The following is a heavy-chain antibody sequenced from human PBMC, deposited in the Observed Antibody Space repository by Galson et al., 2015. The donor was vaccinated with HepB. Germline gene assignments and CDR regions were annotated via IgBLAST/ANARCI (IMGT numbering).Heavy chain of an antibody. CDR3: ARAQVSMILGYLDY. D-gene: IGHD3-22*01. CDR1: GFTFNSYA. Sequence: SLRLSCAASGFTFNSYAMHWVRQAPGKGLEWVASIWHDGSHKYYGDSVKGRFTISRDNSKNTLYLEMNSLRAEDTAVYYCARAQVSMILGYLDYWGQGTLVTVSS. CDR2: IWHDGSHK. J-gene: IGHJ4*02. V-gene: IGHV3-33*03.